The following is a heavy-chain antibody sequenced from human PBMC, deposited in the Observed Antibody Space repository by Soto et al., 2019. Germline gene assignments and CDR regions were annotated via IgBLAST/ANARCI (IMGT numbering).Heavy chain of an antibody. CDR3: AGWYSSSWRPDDY. CDR2: INHSGST. V-gene: IGHV4-34*01. Sequence: QVQLQQWGAGLLKPSETLSLTCAVYGGSFSGYYSSWIRQPPVKGLEWIGEINHSGSTNYNPSLKSRVTISVDTSKNQFSLKLSSVTAADTAVYYCAGWYSSSWRPDDYWVQGTLVTVSS. CDR1: GGSFSGYY. J-gene: IGHJ4*02. D-gene: IGHD6-13*01.